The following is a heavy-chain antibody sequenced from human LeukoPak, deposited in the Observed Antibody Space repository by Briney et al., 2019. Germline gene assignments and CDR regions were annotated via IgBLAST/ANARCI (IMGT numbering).Heavy chain of an antibody. CDR1: GYTFTSYD. J-gene: IGHJ6*04. D-gene: IGHD2-15*01. CDR3: SSGGGSSYYYYGMDV. CDR2: MNPNSGNT. Sequence: GASVKVSCKASGYTFTSYDINWVRQATGQGLEWMGWMNPNSGNTGYAQKFQGRVTMTRNTSISTAYMELSSLRSEDTAVYYCSSGGGSSYYYYGMDVWGKGTTVTVSS. V-gene: IGHV1-8*01.